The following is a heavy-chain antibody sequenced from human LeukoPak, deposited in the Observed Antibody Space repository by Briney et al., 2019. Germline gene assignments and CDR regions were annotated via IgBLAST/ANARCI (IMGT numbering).Heavy chain of an antibody. CDR2: MQPYSGNT. D-gene: IGHD3-3*01. J-gene: IGHJ5*02. Sequence: ASVKVSCKASGYTFSIYDINWVRQAPGQGLEWLACMQPYSGNTDYAQKFQGRLTMTRNSSTNTVYMELSSLRSEDTAVYYCARDLSTDYDFWSGYYDPWGQGTLVTVSS. CDR3: ARDLSTDYDFWSGYYDP. CDR1: GYTFSIYD. V-gene: IGHV1-8*01.